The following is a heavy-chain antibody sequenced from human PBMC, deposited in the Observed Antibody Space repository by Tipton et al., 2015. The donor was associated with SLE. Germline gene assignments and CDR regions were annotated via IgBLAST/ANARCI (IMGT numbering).Heavy chain of an antibody. CDR3: ARAGSSWYYFDY. D-gene: IGHD6-13*01. Sequence: RSLRLSCAASGFTFSSYAMHWVRQAPGKGLEWVAVISYDRSNKYYADSVKGRFTISRDNSKNTLYLQMNSLRAEDTAVYYCARAGSSWYYFDYWGQGTLVTVSS. J-gene: IGHJ4*02. V-gene: IGHV3-30-3*01. CDR1: GFTFSSYA. CDR2: ISYDRSNK.